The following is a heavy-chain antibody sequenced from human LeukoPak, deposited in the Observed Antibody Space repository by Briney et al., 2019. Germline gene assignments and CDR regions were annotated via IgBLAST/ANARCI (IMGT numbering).Heavy chain of an antibody. V-gene: IGHV3-30*18. CDR3: AKDGFAFDI. CDR1: GFTFSSYG. J-gene: IGHJ3*02. Sequence: PGGSLRLSCAASGFTFSSYGMHWVRQAPGKGLEWVAVISYDGSNKYYADSVKGRFTISRDNSKNTLYLQMNSLRAEDTAVYYCAKDGFAFDIWGQGTMVTVSS. CDR2: ISYDGSNK.